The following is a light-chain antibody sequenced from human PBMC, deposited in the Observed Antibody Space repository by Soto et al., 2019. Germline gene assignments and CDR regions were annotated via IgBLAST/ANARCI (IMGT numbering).Light chain of an antibody. CDR2: GAS. Sequence: EIVMTQSPATLSVSPGERVTLSCRASQSVSSSLAWYQQKPGQAPRLLIYGASTRATGIPARFSGSGSGTDFTVTISSLQSEDVAVYYCQQYSNWLTFGGGTKVEIK. CDR1: QSVSSS. V-gene: IGKV3-15*01. J-gene: IGKJ4*01. CDR3: QQYSNWLT.